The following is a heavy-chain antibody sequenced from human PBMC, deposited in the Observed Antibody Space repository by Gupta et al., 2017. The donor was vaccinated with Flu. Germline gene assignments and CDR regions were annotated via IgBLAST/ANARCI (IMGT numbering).Heavy chain of an antibody. CDR3: ARIVLGYCSSTSCRAIPYYYYMDV. D-gene: IGHD2-2*01. V-gene: IGHV2-26*01. CDR2: IFSNDEK. Sequence: QPPGKALEWLAHIFSNDEKSYSTSLKSRLTIYKDTSKSQVVLTMTNMDPVDTATYYCARIVLGYCSSTSCRAIPYYYYMDVWGKGTTVTVSS. J-gene: IGHJ6*03.